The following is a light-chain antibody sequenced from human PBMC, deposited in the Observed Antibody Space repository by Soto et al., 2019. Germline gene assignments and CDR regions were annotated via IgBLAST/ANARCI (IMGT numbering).Light chain of an antibody. CDR1: QNINNN. CDR2: DAS. Sequence: DLPMTQSPSSLSASVGERVTITCQASQNINNNLNWYQQKPGGAPKLLIYDASNLEAGVPSRFRGCVSGTDFTFTISRRQPEDISTYYHQQYETLPTFGGGTRLDIK. V-gene: IGKV1-33*01. J-gene: IGKJ5*01. CDR3: QQYETLPT.